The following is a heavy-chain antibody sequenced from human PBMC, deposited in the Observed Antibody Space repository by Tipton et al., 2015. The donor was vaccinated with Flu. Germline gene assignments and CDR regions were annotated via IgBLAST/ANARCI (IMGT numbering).Heavy chain of an antibody. J-gene: IGHJ4*02. CDR1: GGSINNYY. CDR3: ARLSYYDVGLKNFYFDY. CDR2: VYYSGNS. D-gene: IGHD3-10*02. Sequence: TLSLTCSVSGGSINNYYLSWVRQPPGKGLEWIGSVYYSGNSDYNPSLKGRVTISVDTSKSQFSLMLRSVTAADTAVYYCARLSYYDVGLKNFYFDYWGQGALVTVSS. V-gene: IGHV4-59*08.